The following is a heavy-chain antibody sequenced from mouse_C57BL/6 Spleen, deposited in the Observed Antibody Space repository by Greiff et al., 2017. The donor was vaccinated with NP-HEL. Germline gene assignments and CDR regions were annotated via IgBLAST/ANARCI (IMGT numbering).Heavy chain of an antibody. Sequence: EVKLVESGGDLVKPGGSLKLSCAASGFTFSSYGMSWVRQTPDKRLEWVATISSGGSYTYYPDSVKGRFTISRDNAKNTLYLQMSSLKSEDTAMYYCARGDYYGSAMDYWGQGTSGTVSS. J-gene: IGHJ4*01. CDR1: GFTFSSYG. CDR2: ISSGGSYT. V-gene: IGHV5-6*01. D-gene: IGHD1-1*01. CDR3: ARGDYYGSAMDY.